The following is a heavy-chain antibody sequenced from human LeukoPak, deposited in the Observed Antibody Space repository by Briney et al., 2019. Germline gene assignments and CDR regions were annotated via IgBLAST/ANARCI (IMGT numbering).Heavy chain of an antibody. V-gene: IGHV3-21*01. CDR1: GFTFSSYS. J-gene: IGHJ4*02. CDR2: ISSSSSYI. Sequence: GGSLRLSCAASGFTFSSYSMNWVRQAPVKGLEWVSSISSSSSYIYYADSVKGRFTISRDNAKNSLYLQMNSLRAEDTAVYYCARDKAPYYFDYWGQGTLVTVSS. CDR3: ARDKAPYYFDY.